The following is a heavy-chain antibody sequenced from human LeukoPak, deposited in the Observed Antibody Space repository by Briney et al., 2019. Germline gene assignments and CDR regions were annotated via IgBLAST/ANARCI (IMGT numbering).Heavy chain of an antibody. CDR1: GGSVSRSNYY. CDR3: ARAYDSSGYYYLY. CDR2: IYYSGST. Sequence: PSETLSLTCDVSGGSVSRSNYYWTWIRQPPGKGLEWIGYIYYSGSTYYNPSLKSRVTISIDTSKNQFSLKLSSVTAADTAVYYCARAYDSSGYYYLYWGQGTLVTVSS. D-gene: IGHD3-22*01. V-gene: IGHV4-61*01. J-gene: IGHJ4*02.